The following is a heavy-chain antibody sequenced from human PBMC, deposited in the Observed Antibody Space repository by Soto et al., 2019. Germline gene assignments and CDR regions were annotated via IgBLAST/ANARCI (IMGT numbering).Heavy chain of an antibody. CDR1: GFTFSSYA. CDR3: ASGGYDYVWGESHGSFDY. V-gene: IGHV3-64*02. D-gene: IGHD3-16*01. Sequence: GGSLRLSCAASGFTFSSYAMHWVRQAPGKGLEYVSAISSNGGSTYYADSVKGRFTISRDNSKNTLYLQMGSLRAEDMAVYYCASGGYDYVWGESHGSFDYWGQGTLVTVSS. J-gene: IGHJ4*02. CDR2: ISSNGGST.